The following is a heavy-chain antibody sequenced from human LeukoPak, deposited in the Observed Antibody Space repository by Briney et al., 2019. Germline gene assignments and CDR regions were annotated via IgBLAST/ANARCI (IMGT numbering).Heavy chain of an antibody. V-gene: IGHV3-30*18. CDR1: GFTFSSFG. CDR2: ISYDGSNK. D-gene: IGHD2-15*01. CDR3: AKDIFSGGAIYYYYGMDV. J-gene: IGHJ6*02. Sequence: GRSLRLSCAVSGFTFSSFGMHWVRQAPGKGLEWVAVISYDGSNKYYADSVKGRFTISRDNSKNTLYLQMNSLRAEDTAVYYCAKDIFSGGAIYYYYGMDVWGQGTTVTVSS.